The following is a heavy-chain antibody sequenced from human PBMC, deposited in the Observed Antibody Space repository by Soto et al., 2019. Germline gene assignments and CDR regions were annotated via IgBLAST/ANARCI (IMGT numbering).Heavy chain of an antibody. D-gene: IGHD3-3*01. J-gene: IGHJ6*02. CDR3: ARDQNDFCSGTPYYYYGMDV. V-gene: IGHV3-21*01. CDR1: GFTFSSYS. CDR2: ISSSSSYI. Sequence: NPGGSLRLSCAASGFTFSSYSMNWVRQAPGKGLEWVSSISSSSSYIYYADSVKGRFTISRDNAKNSLYLQMNSLRAEDTAVYYCARDQNDFCSGTPYYYYGMDVWGQGTTVTVSS.